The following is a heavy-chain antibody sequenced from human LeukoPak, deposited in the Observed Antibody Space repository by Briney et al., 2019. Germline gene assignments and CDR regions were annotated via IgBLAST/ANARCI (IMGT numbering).Heavy chain of an antibody. CDR3: ARVEGNYYDSSGYSFDI. J-gene: IGHJ3*02. D-gene: IGHD3-22*01. V-gene: IGHV1-2*02. Sequence: GASVKVSCKASGYTFTGYYMHWVRQAPGQGLEWMGWINPNSGGTNYAQKFQGRVTMTRDTSISTAYMELRRLRSDATAVYYCARVEGNYYDSSGYSFDIWGQGTMVTVSS. CDR2: INPNSGGT. CDR1: GYTFTGYY.